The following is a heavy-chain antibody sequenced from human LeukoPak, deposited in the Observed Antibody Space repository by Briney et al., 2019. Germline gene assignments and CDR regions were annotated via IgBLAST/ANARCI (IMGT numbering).Heavy chain of an antibody. J-gene: IGHJ4*02. Sequence: ASVKVSCKASGYTFTGCYMHWVRQAPGQGLEWMGWINPNSGGTNYAQKFQGRVTMTRDTSISTAYMELSRLRSDDTAVYYCARGAYTYYYDSSLEGFDYWGQGTLVTVSS. CDR1: GYTFTGCY. D-gene: IGHD3-22*01. CDR3: ARGAYTYYYDSSLEGFDY. V-gene: IGHV1-2*02. CDR2: INPNSGGT.